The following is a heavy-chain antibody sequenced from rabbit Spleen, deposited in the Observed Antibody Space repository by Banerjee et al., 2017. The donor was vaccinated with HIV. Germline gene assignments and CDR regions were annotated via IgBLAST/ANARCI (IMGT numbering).Heavy chain of an antibody. CDR2: IYTGSSGST. Sequence: QEQLKESGGDLVKPEGSLTLTCTASGFTISSSYVMSWVRQAPGKGLEWIACIYTGSSGSTYYASWAKGRFTISTTSSTTVTLQMTSLTAADTATYFCARDLVAVIGWNFNLWGQGTLVTVS. CDR1: GFTISSSYV. D-gene: IGHD1-1*01. CDR3: ARDLVAVIGWNFNL. J-gene: IGHJ4*01. V-gene: IGHV1S45*01.